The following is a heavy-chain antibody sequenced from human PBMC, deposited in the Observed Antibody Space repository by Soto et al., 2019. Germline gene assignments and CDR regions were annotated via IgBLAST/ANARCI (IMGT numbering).Heavy chain of an antibody. CDR1: GFTFSTYG. J-gene: IGHJ6*02. Sequence: EVQLLESGGGLVQPGGSLRLFCTASGFTFSTYGMSWVRQAPGKGLDWVSAVSGGGGTADYADSVKGRFTISRANSKNTLYLQMKNLRADDTAVYYCAKDRSGPPSVYYRRYYGLDVWGPGTTVTVSS. CDR3: AKDRSGPPSVYYRRYYGLDV. D-gene: IGHD1-26*01. V-gene: IGHV3-23*01. CDR2: VSGGGGTA.